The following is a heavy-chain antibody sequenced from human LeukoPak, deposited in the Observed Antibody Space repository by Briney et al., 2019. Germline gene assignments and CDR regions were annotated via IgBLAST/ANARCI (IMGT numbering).Heavy chain of an antibody. D-gene: IGHD6-19*01. V-gene: IGHV3-7*03. CDR3: ARDSISGQWLGLYYYYGMDV. Sequence: GGSLRLSCAASGFTFSSYWMSWVRQAPGKGLEWVANIKQDGSVKYYVDSVKGRFTISRDNAKNSLYLQMNSLRAEDTAVYYCARDSISGQWLGLYYYYGMDVWGKATTVTVSS. J-gene: IGHJ6*04. CDR1: GFTFSSYW. CDR2: IKQDGSVK.